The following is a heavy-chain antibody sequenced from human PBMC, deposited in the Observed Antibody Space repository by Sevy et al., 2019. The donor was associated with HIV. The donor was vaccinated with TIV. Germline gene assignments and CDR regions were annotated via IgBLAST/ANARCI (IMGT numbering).Heavy chain of an antibody. J-gene: IGHJ6*03. V-gene: IGHV3-30-3*01. CDR2: ISYDGSNK. CDR3: ARDRYYGSGSLTYYYYMDV. D-gene: IGHD3-10*01. Sequence: GGSLRLSCAASGFTFSSYAMHWVRQAPGKGLEWVAVISYDGSNKYYADSVKGRFTISRDNSKNTLYLQMNSLRAEDTAVCYCARDRYYGSGSLTYYYYMDVWGKGTTVTVSS. CDR1: GFTFSSYA.